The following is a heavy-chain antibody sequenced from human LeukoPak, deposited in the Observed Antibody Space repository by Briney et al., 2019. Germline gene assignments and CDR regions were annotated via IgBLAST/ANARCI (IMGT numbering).Heavy chain of an antibody. CDR2: ISSSSSTI. CDR1: GFTFSTYG. V-gene: IGHV3-48*01. D-gene: IGHD3-10*01. J-gene: IGHJ6*03. Sequence: GGTLRLSCEASGFTFSTYGINWVRQAPGKGLEWVSYISSSSSTIYYADSVKGRFTISRDNAKNSLYLQMNSLRAEDTAVYYCARDGYYYGSGSYRALELYYYYYMDVWGKGTTVTVSS. CDR3: ARDGYYYGSGSYRALELYYYYYMDV.